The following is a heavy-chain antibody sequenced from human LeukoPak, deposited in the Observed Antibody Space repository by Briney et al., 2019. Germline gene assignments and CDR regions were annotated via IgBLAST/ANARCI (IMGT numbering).Heavy chain of an antibody. V-gene: IGHV1-2*02. J-gene: IGHJ4*02. Sequence: ASVTVSCKASGYTFTGYYMHWVRQAPGQGLEWMGWINPNSGGTKCAQKFQGRVTMTRDTSISTAYMELSRLRSDDTAVYYCARVVGGNYYGSETDDYWGQGTLVTVSS. D-gene: IGHD3-10*01. CDR2: INPNSGGT. CDR3: ARVVGGNYYGSETDDY. CDR1: GYTFTGYY.